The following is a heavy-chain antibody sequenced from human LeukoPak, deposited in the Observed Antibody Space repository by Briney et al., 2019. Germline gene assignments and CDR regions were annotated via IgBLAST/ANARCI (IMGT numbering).Heavy chain of an antibody. J-gene: IGHJ6*03. V-gene: IGHV3-48*03. Sequence: RGSLRLSCAASGFTFSSYEMNWVRQAPGKGLEGVSYISSSGSTIYYADSVKGRFTISIDNAKNSLYVQMNSLRAEDTAVYYCAGDKDEQPERYYYYYYMDVWGKGTTVTVSS. CDR3: AGDKDEQPERYYYYYYMDV. CDR1: GFTFSSYE. CDR2: ISSSGSTI. D-gene: IGHD6-13*01.